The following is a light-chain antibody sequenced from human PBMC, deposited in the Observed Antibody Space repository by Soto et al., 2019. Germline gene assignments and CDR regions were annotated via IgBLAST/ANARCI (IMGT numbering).Light chain of an antibody. CDR1: ETIGRAY. Sequence: IVLTQSPGPLSLSPGERASVSCRASETIGRAYFAWYQHRPGRTPRLVLSATSNRAAGIPDRFGGSGSGADFTLTISGVEPEDVAVYYCHQYATSPFTFGQGTKLEI. V-gene: IGKV3-20*01. CDR3: HQYATSPFT. CDR2: ATS. J-gene: IGKJ2*01.